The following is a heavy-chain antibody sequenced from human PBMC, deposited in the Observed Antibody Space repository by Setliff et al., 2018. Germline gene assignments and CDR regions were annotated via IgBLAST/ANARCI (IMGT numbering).Heavy chain of an antibody. D-gene: IGHD4-17*01. J-gene: IGHJ6*02. CDR3: ATLLANYGSGMDV. Sequence: PSETMSLTCAVSGSSIISDYYWVWIRQPPGRGLEWIGSIFQSGNTYYNPSLKSRVTISLDTSKNLFSLKVNSVTAADTAVYYCATLLANYGSGMDVWGQGTTVTVSS. V-gene: IGHV4-38-2*01. CDR2: IFQSGNT. CDR1: GSSIISDYY.